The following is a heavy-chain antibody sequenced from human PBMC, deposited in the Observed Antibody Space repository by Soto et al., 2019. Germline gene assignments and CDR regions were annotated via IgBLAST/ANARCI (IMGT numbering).Heavy chain of an antibody. CDR1: GGSISSSSYY. Sequence: PSETLSLTCTVSGGSISSSSYYWGWIRQPPGKGLEWIGSIYYSGSTYYNPSLKSRVTISVDTSKNQFSLKLSSVTAADTAVYYCAKIGYCSGGSCQPLLDYWGQGTLVTVSS. D-gene: IGHD2-15*01. CDR2: IYYSGST. CDR3: AKIGYCSGGSCQPLLDY. J-gene: IGHJ4*02. V-gene: IGHV4-39*07.